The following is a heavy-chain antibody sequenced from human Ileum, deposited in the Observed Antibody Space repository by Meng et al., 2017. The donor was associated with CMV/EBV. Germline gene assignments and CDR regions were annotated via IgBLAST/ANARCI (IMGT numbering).Heavy chain of an antibody. J-gene: IGHJ4*02. CDR1: GFTFSGYA. CDR2: ISGSGGST. V-gene: IGHV3-23*01. CDR3: AKDAYGGNSGWGWDS. Sequence: GESLKISCAASGFTFSGYAMSWVRQAPGKGLEWVSGISGSGGSTYYPDSVKGRFIISRDNSKNTLYLQMNSLRAEDTAVYYCAKDAYGGNSGWGWDSWGQGTLVTVSS. D-gene: IGHD4-23*01.